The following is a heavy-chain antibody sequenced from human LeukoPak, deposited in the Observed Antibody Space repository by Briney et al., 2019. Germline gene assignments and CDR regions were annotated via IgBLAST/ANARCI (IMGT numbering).Heavy chain of an antibody. Sequence: SETLSLTCTVSGGSISSYYWSWIRQPAGKGLEWIGRIYTSGSITYNPSLKSRVSMSVDTSKNQFSLKLSSVTAADTAVYYCARVRYDSSGYYSRVYFDYWGQGTLVTVSS. CDR2: IYTSGSI. J-gene: IGHJ4*02. D-gene: IGHD3-22*01. CDR3: ARVRYDSSGYYSRVYFDY. CDR1: GGSISSYY. V-gene: IGHV4-4*07.